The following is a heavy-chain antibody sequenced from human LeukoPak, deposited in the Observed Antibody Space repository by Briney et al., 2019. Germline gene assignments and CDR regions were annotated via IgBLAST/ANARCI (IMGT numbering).Heavy chain of an antibody. V-gene: IGHV4-34*01. CDR1: GGSFSGYY. CDR3: ARGRGYDYVWGSYSGYFDY. Sequence: SETLSLTCAVYGGSFSGYYWSWIRQPPGKGLEWIGEINHSGSTNYNPSLKSRVTISVDTSKNQFSLKLSSVTAADTAVYYCARGRGYDYVWGSYSGYFDYWGQGTLVTVSS. CDR2: INHSGST. D-gene: IGHD3-16*01. J-gene: IGHJ4*02.